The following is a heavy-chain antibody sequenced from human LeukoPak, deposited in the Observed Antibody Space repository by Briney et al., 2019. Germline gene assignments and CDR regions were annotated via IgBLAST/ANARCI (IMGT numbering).Heavy chain of an antibody. V-gene: IGHV3-23*01. CDR2: ISGSGGST. Sequence: GGSLRLSCAASGLTFSSYAMSWVRQAPGKGLEWVSAISGSGGSTYYADSVKGRFTISRDNSKNTLYLQMNSLRAEDTAVYYCAKDLTIFGVARLLDYWGQGTLVTVSS. CDR1: GLTFSSYA. J-gene: IGHJ4*02. D-gene: IGHD3-3*01. CDR3: AKDLTIFGVARLLDY.